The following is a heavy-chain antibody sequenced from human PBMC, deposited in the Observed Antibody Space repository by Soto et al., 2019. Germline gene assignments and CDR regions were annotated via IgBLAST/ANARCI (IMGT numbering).Heavy chain of an antibody. CDR3: ARGRAAAAGDWNYYSYMDV. CDR2: ISGGGSTI. Sequence: QVQLVESGGGLVKPGGSLRLSCAASGFTFTDYYMSWIRQAPGKGLEWVSYISGGGSTIFFADSVKGRFTISRDNAKNSLYLQMNSLRAEDTAVYYCARGRAAAAGDWNYYSYMDVWGKGTTVILSS. J-gene: IGHJ6*03. CDR1: GFTFTDYY. V-gene: IGHV3-11*01. D-gene: IGHD2-21*01.